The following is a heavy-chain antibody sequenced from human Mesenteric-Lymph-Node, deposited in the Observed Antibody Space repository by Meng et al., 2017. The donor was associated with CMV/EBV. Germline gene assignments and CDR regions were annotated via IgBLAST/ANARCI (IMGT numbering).Heavy chain of an antibody. CDR3: ARERVITGANYYYYGMDV. CDR2: IIPILGIA. CDR1: GYTFTGYY. D-gene: IGHD1-7*01. J-gene: IGHJ6*02. Sequence: SVKVSCKASGYTFTGYYMHWVRQAPGQGLEWMGRIIPILGIANYAQKFQGRVTITADKSTSTAYMELSSLRSEDTAVYYCARERVITGANYYYYGMDVWGQGTTVTVSS. V-gene: IGHV1-69*04.